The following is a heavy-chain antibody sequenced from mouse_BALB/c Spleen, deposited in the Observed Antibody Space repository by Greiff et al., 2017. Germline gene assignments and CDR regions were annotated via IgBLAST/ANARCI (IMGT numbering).Heavy chain of an antibody. D-gene: IGHD2-12*01. J-gene: IGHJ1*01. Sequence: EVKLMESGGGLVQPGGSRKLSCAASGFTFSSFGMHWVRQAPEKGLEWVAYISSGSSTINYADTVKGRFTISRDNPKNTLFLQMTSLRSEDTAMYYCARAVPLRYDWYFDVWGAGTTVTVSS. CDR3: ARAVPLRYDWYFDV. CDR2: ISSGSSTI. CDR1: GFTFSSFG. V-gene: IGHV5-17*02.